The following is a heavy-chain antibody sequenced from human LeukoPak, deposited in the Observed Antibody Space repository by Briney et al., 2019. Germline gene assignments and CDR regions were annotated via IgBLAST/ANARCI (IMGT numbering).Heavy chain of an antibody. Sequence: SETLSLTCAVSGYSISSGYYWGWIRQPPGKGLEWIGYVYHSGSTNYNPSLKSRVSILVDTSKNQLSLKVTSVTAADTAVYYCARSRLWDAFDIWGQGTVVTVSS. J-gene: IGHJ3*02. CDR3: ARSRLWDAFDI. CDR2: VYHSGST. CDR1: GYSISSGYY. D-gene: IGHD2-21*01. V-gene: IGHV4-38-2*01.